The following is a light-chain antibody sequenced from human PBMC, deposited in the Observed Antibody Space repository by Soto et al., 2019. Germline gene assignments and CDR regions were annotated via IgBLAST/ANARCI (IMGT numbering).Light chain of an antibody. V-gene: IGKV1-39*01. Sequence: DIQMTQSPSSLSASVADRFTITCRASQYIGSHLNWYQQKPGKAPKLLIHAASTLQSGVPSRFSGSGSGTDFTLTISSLQPEDFAIYSCHQSHRDPWTFGQGTKVDI. CDR1: QYIGSH. J-gene: IGKJ1*01. CDR2: AAS. CDR3: HQSHRDPWT.